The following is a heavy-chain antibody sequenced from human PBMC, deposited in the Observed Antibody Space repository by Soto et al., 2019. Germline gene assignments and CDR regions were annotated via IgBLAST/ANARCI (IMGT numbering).Heavy chain of an antibody. Sequence: GGSLRLSCAASGFTFSSYDMHWVRQATGKGLEWVSAIGTAGDTYYPGSVKGRFTISRENAKNSLYLQMNSLRAGDTAVYYCARANLYSNYYFDYWGQGTLVTVSS. J-gene: IGHJ4*02. V-gene: IGHV3-13*01. CDR1: GFTFSSYD. D-gene: IGHD4-4*01. CDR2: IGTAGDT. CDR3: ARANLYSNYYFDY.